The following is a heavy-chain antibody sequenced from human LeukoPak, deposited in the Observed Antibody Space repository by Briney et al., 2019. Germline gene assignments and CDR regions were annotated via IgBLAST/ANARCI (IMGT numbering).Heavy chain of an antibody. D-gene: IGHD5-24*01. V-gene: IGHV1-18*01. J-gene: IGHJ4*02. CDR2: ISGYNGKT. Sequence: ASVKVSCKASGDTFVSHGIIWVRQAPGQGLEWMGWISGYNGKTNYAEKVQGRVTMTADESTSTAYMELSSLRSEDTAVYYCARGNEERWLLESPYYFDYWGQGTLVTVSS. CDR3: ARGNEERWLLESPYYFDY. CDR1: GDTFVSHG.